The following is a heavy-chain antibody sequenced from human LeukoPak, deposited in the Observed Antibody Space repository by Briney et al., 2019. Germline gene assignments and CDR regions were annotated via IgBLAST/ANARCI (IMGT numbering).Heavy chain of an antibody. V-gene: IGHV1-2*04. CDR1: GYTFTGYY. CDR3: ARGPSSWYGECDY. J-gene: IGHJ4*02. D-gene: IGHD6-13*01. Sequence: GASVKVSCKASGYTFTGYYMHWVRQAPGQGLEWMGWINPNSGGTNYAQKFQGWVTMTRDTSISTAYMELSRLRSDDTAVYYCARGPSSWYGECDYGGQGTLVTVSS. CDR2: INPNSGGT.